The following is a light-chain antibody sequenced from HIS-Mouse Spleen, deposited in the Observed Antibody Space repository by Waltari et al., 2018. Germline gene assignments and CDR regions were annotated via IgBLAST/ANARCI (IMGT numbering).Light chain of an antibody. J-gene: IGLJ2*01. CDR2: DDS. V-gene: IGLV3-21*03. CDR1: NIGSKS. Sequence: SYVLTQPPSVSVAPGKTARITCGGNNIGSKSWHWYQPKPGQAPVLVVYDDSHRPSGIPERFSGSNSGNTATLTISRVEAGDEADYYCQVWDSSSDHVVFGGGTKLTVL. CDR3: QVWDSSSDHVV.